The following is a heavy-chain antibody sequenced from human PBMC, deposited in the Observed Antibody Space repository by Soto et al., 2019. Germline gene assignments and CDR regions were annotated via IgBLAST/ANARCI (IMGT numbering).Heavy chain of an antibody. CDR3: ARDLGPGATVTNEGSGDY. D-gene: IGHD4-17*01. CDR1: GGTFSSYT. J-gene: IGHJ4*02. V-gene: IGHV1-69*08. CDR2: IIPILGIA. Sequence: QVQLVQSGAEVKKPGSSVKVSCKASGGTFSSYTISWVRQAPGQGLEWMGRIIPILGIANYAQKFQGRVTITADKSTSTACMELSSLRSEDTAVYYCARDLGPGATVTNEGSGDYWGQGTLVTVSS.